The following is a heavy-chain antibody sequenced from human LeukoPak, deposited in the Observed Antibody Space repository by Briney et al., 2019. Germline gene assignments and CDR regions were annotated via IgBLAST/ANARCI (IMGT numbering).Heavy chain of an antibody. CDR2: IRSKAYGGTT. D-gene: IGHD5-12*01. CDR1: GLTFGDYA. J-gene: IGHJ6*02. CDR3: TAYDPSDYYGMDV. Sequence: PGGSLRLSCTASGLTFGDYAMTWVRQAPGKGLEWVGFIRSKAYGGTTEFAASVKGRFIISRDDSKSIAYLQMNSLKTEDTAVYYCTAYDPSDYYGMDVWGQGTTVTVS. V-gene: IGHV3-49*04.